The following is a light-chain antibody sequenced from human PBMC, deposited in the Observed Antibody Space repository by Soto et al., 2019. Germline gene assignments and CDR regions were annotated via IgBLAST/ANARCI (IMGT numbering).Light chain of an antibody. CDR1: QSVSNNY. CDR2: GAS. CDR3: QQYSSSVT. J-gene: IGKJ1*01. V-gene: IGKV3-20*01. Sequence: EIALTQSPDTLSLSPGERATLSCRASQSVSNNYLGWYQQKPGQAPRLLIYGASNRAAGIPDWFSGSGSGTDFPLTISRLEPEDFAVYYCQQYSSSVTFGQGTKVDIK.